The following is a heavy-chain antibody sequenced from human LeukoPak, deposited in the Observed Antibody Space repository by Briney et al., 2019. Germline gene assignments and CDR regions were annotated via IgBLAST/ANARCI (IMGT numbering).Heavy chain of an antibody. CDR3: AKDRRPEYCSSTSCYDYYYGMDA. J-gene: IGHJ6*02. CDR2: ISGSGGST. CDR1: GFTFSSYA. Sequence: GGSLRLSCAASGFTFSSYAMSWVRQAPGKGLEWVSAISGSGGSTYYADSVKGRFTISRDNSKNTLYLQMNSLRAEDTAVYYCAKDRRPEYCSSTSCYDYYYGMDAWGQGTTVTVSS. D-gene: IGHD2-2*01. V-gene: IGHV3-23*01.